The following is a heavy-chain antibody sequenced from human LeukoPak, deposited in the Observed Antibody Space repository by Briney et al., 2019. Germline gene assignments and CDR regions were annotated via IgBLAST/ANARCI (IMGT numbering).Heavy chain of an antibody. Sequence: PSETLSLTCTVSGGSIRSSRYYWGWIRQPPRKGLEWIGSIYYSGSTYYNPSLKSRVTISVDTSKNQFSLKLSSVTAADTAVYYCARQHRGYYDSSGYYYDYWGQGTMVTVSS. CDR3: ARQHRGYYDSSGYYYDY. D-gene: IGHD3-22*01. CDR1: GGSIRSSRYY. J-gene: IGHJ4*02. V-gene: IGHV4-39*01. CDR2: IYYSGST.